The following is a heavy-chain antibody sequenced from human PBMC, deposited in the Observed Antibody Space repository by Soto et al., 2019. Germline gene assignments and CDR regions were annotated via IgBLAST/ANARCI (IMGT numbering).Heavy chain of an antibody. CDR1: GYTFTSYA. D-gene: IGHD2-2*01. Sequence: EASVKVSCKASGYTFTSYAMHWVRQAPGQRLEWMGWINAGNGNTKYSQKFQGRVTITRDTSASTAYMELSSLRSEDTAVYYCARDRGIVVVPAAMSYYFDYWGQGTLVTVSS. J-gene: IGHJ4*02. CDR2: INAGNGNT. V-gene: IGHV1-3*01. CDR3: ARDRGIVVVPAAMSYYFDY.